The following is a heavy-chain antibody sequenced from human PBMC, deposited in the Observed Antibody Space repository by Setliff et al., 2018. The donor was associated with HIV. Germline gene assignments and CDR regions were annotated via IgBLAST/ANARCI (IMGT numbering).Heavy chain of an antibody. D-gene: IGHD2-2*02. CDR1: GYSFTTYY. V-gene: IGHV5-10-1*01. CDR2: IDPVDSQT. CDR3: ASGFCNTPSCYIGVLDH. J-gene: IGHJ4*02. Sequence: PGESLKISCQGSGYSFTTYYIGWVRQMPGKGLEWMGRIDPVDSQTTYTPSFQGHVAFSVDKSISTAYLQWRSLKASDTAMYYCASGFCNTPSCYIGVLDHWGLGTLVTVSS.